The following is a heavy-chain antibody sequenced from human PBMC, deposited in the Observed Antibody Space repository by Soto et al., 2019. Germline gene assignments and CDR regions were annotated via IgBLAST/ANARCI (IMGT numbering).Heavy chain of an antibody. CDR2: IIPIFGTA. CDR1: GGTFSSYA. V-gene: IGHV1-69*01. D-gene: IGHD2-21*02. Sequence: QVQLVQSGAEVKKPGSSVKVSCKAPGGTFSSYAISWVRQAPGQGLEWMGGIIPIFGTANYAQKFQGRVTITADESTSTAYMELSSLRSEDTAVYYCARDRAYCGGDCYPDAFDIWGQGTMVTVSS. CDR3: ARDRAYCGGDCYPDAFDI. J-gene: IGHJ3*02.